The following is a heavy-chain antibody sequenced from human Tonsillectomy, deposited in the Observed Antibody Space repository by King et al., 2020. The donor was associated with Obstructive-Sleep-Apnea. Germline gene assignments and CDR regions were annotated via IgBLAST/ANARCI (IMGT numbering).Heavy chain of an antibody. CDR2: IFPGDSDT. CDR3: VRQVEGFDV. Sequence: QLVQSGAEVKKPGESLRISCEASGYIFVNYWIAWVRQMPGKGLEWIGLIFPGDSDTKYNPPFQGQVIFSVDKSISTVYLQWTSLEASDTAMYYCVRQVEGFDVWGQGTNVTVS. CDR1: GYIFVNYW. V-gene: IGHV5-51*01. J-gene: IGHJ3*01.